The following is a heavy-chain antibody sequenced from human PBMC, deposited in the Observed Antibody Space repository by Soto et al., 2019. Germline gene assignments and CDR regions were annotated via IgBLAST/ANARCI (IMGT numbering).Heavy chain of an antibody. CDR2: ISYSGST. CDR1: GDSISSYY. D-gene: IGHD2-15*01. CDR3: ARDLKEYCSDGKCNWFDP. Sequence: SETLSLTCAVSGDSISSYYWSWIRQPPGKGLEWIGYISYSGSTNYNPSLKSRVTISFDASKNEISLQVRSATAADAAVYYCARDLKEYCSDGKCNWFDPWGQGTLVTVS. J-gene: IGHJ5*02. V-gene: IGHV4-59*01.